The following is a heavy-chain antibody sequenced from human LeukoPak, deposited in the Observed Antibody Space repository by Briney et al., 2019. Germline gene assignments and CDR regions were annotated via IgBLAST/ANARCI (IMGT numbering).Heavy chain of an antibody. D-gene: IGHD3-22*01. CDR1: GFTFTSSA. CDR3: AADRYYYDSSGYYRAFDI. J-gene: IGHJ3*02. Sequence: ASGKVSCKASGFTFTSSAMQWVRQARGQRLEWIGWIVVGSGNTNYAQKFQERVTITRDMSTSTAYMELSSLRSEDTAVYYCAADRYYYDSSGYYRAFDIWGQGTMVTVSS. CDR2: IVVGSGNT. V-gene: IGHV1-58*02.